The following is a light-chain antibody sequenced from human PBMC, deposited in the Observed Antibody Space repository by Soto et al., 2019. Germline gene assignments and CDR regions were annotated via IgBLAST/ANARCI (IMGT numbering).Light chain of an antibody. J-gene: IGLJ1*01. CDR3: CSYAGSYSYV. V-gene: IGLV2-11*01. Sequence: QSARTRPRSVSGSPGQSVTISCTGTTSDVGGYNYVSWYQQHPSKAPKLMIYDVTKRPSGVPDRFSGSKSGNTASLTISGLQAEDEADYYCCSYAGSYSYVFGTGTKVTV. CDR2: DVT. CDR1: TSDVGGYNY.